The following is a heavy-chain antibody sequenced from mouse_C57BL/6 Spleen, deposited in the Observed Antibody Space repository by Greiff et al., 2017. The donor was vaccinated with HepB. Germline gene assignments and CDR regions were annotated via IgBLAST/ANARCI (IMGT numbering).Heavy chain of an antibody. J-gene: IGHJ2*01. CDR1: GYAFSSYW. D-gene: IGHD1-1*01. V-gene: IGHV1-80*01. Sequence: VQLQESGAELVKPGASVKISCKASGYAFSSYWMNWVKQRPGKGLEWIGQIYPGDGDTNYNGKFKGQATLTADKSSSTAYMQLSSLTSEDSAVYFCATTVVEEGLDYWGQGTTLTVSS. CDR2: IYPGDGDT. CDR3: ATTVVEEGLDY.